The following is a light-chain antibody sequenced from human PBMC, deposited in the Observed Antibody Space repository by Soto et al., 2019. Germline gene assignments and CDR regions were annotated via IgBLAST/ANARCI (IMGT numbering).Light chain of an antibody. V-gene: IGLV2-11*01. CDR3: CSYGGSYSWV. CDR2: HVS. J-gene: IGLJ3*02. CDR1: SSNVGGYDY. Sequence: QSVLTQPRSVSGSPGQSVTISCTGTSSNVGGYDYVSWYQQNPGKAPKLMIYHVSQRPSGVPDRFSGSKSANTASLTISGLQPDDKADYYCCSYGGSYSWVFGGGTKVTAL.